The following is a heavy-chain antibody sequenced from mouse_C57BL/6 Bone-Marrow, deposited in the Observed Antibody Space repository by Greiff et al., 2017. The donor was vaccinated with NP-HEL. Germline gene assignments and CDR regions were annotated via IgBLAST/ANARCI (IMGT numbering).Heavy chain of an antibody. CDR1: GYTFTSYG. CDR3: ARRGYYGSNNCFDY. V-gene: IGHV1-81*01. J-gene: IGHJ2*01. CDR2: IYPRSGNT. D-gene: IGHD1-1*01. Sequence: VKLQESGAELARPGASVKLSCKASGYTFTSYGISWVKQRTGQGLEWIGEIYPRSGNTYYNEKFKGKATLTADKSSSTAYMELRSLTSEDSAVYFCARRGYYGSNNCFDYWGQGTTLTVSS.